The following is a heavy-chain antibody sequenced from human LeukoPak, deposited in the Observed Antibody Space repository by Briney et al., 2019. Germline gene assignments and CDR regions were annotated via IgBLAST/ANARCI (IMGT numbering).Heavy chain of an antibody. D-gene: IGHD6-25*01. CDR3: ARVGQRHDDG. CDR2: ISGSASST. V-gene: IGHV3-23*01. J-gene: IGHJ4*02. Sequence: QTGGSLRLSCAASGFTFSNYAMSWVRQAPGKGLEWVSAISGSASSTYHADTVKGRFTISRDNSKNTLYLQMNSLRADDTAVYYCARVGQRHDDGWGQGTLVTVSS. CDR1: GFTFSNYA.